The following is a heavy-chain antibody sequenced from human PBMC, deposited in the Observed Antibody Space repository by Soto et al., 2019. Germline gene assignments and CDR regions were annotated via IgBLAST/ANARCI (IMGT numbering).Heavy chain of an antibody. CDR1: GYSLTDNG. D-gene: IGHD2-8*01. CDR2: ISPDSGKT. Sequence: QAYLEQSGAEVKKPGASVKVSCKASGYSLTDNGITWVRQASGQGLEYVGWISPDSGKTDYAQKFQGRVTMTRDTSRNTGHMELSSLRSDDTAVYYCARVYGYYYYYMDVWGKGTTVTVSS. CDR3: ARVYGYYYYYMDV. V-gene: IGHV1-8*01. J-gene: IGHJ6*03.